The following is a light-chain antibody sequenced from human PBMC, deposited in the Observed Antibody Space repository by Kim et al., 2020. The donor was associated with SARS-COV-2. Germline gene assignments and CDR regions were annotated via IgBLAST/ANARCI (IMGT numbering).Light chain of an antibody. CDR2: DAS. CDR1: QSIGGW. CDR3: QHHSTYPIT. V-gene: IGKV1-5*01. J-gene: IGKJ5*01. Sequence: SSVGDRVTITCRASQSIGGWLAWYQQKPGKAPKLLIYDASSVESGVPSRFSGSGSGTEFTLTISSLQPDDSATYYCQHHSTYPITFGQGTRLEIK.